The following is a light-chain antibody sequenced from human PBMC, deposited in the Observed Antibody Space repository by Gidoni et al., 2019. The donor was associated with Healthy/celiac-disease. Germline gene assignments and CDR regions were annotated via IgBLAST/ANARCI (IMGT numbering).Light chain of an antibody. J-gene: IGLJ2*01. CDR1: SSDVGSYNL. CDR2: EGS. CDR3: CSYAGSSTPVV. Sequence: QSALTPPASVSGSPGESITISCTGTSSDVGSYNLVSWYQQPPGKAPKLMIYEGSKRPSGVSNRFSGSKSGNTACLTISGLQAEDEADYYCCSYAGSSTPVVFGGGTKLTVL. V-gene: IGLV2-23*01.